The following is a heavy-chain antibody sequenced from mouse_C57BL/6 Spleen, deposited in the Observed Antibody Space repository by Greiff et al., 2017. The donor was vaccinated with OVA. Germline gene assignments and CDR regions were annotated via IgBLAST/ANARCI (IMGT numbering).Heavy chain of an antibody. Sequence: EVKVVESGGDLVKPGGSLKLSCAASGFTFSSYGMSWVRQTPDKRLEWVATISSGGSYTYYPDSVKGRFTISRDNAKNTLYLQMSSLKSEDTAMYYCARHGIYGNGDYFDYWGQGTTLTVSS. J-gene: IGHJ2*01. CDR1: GFTFSSYG. D-gene: IGHD2-1*01. CDR2: ISSGGSYT. V-gene: IGHV5-6*01. CDR3: ARHGIYGNGDYFDY.